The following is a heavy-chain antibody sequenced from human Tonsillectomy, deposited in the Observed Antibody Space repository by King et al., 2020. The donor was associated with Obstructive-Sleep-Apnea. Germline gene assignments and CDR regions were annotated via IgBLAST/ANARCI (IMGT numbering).Heavy chain of an antibody. V-gene: IGHV3-7*03. D-gene: IGHD3-3*01. CDR3: ARASGITIFGVGTYYFDY. J-gene: IGHJ4*02. CDR2: IKQDGSEK. CDR1: GFTFSSYW. Sequence: VQLVESGGGLVQPGGSLRLSCAASGFTFSSYWMSWVRQAPGKGLEWVANIKQDGSEKYYVDSVKGRFTISRDNAKNSLYLQMNSLRAEDTAVYYCARASGITIFGVGTYYFDYWGQGTLVTVSS.